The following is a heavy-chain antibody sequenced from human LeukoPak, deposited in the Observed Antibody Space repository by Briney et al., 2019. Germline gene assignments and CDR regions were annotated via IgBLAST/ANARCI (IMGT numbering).Heavy chain of an antibody. CDR1: GYTLIDYY. CDR2: INPNSAET. CDR3: ARVVSGGVIWAY. D-gene: IGHD3-16*01. V-gene: IGHV1-2*02. Sequence: ASVEVSCKASGYTLIDYYMHWVRQAPGQGLEWMGWINPNSAETQYAQNLQGRVTLTSDTAINTAYMELSRLRSDDTAVYFSARVVSGGVIWAYWGQGTLVTVSS. J-gene: IGHJ4*02.